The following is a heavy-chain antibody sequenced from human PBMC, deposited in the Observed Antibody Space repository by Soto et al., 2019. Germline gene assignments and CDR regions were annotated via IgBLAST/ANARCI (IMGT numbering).Heavy chain of an antibody. Sequence: QLQLQESGPGLVKPSETLSLTCTVSGGSISSSSYYWGWIRQPPGKGLEWTGSIYYSGSTYYNPSLKSRVTISVDTSKNQFSLNLSSVTAADTAVYYCARSYSSSSPAYYYYYMDVWGKGTTVTVSS. J-gene: IGHJ6*03. CDR1: GGSISSSSYY. V-gene: IGHV4-39*01. CDR3: ARSYSSSSPAYYYYYMDV. CDR2: IYYSGST. D-gene: IGHD6-6*01.